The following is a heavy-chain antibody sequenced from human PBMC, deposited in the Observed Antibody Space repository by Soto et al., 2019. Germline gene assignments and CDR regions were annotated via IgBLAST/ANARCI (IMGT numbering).Heavy chain of an antibody. CDR1: GLTFRSYW. D-gene: IGHD1-1*01. CDR2: INTDGSVA. J-gene: IGHJ4*02. V-gene: IGHV3-74*03. CDR3: AKVRAEYIRNWPFD. Sequence: GGSLRLSCAASGLTFRSYWMHWVRQAPGKGLVWVSRINTDGSVAMYVDSVKGRFTISRDNAKNTLFLHMNSLRAEDTAVYYGAKVRAEYIRNWPFDWGQGTLVTVSS.